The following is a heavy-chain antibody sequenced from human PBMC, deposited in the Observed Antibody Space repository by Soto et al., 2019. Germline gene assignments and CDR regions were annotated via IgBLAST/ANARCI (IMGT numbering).Heavy chain of an antibody. Sequence: GGSLRLSCAASGFTFSSYAMHWVRQAPGKGLEWVAVISYDGKKTYYADSVKGRFTISKDKSKRTLFLQMNSLRVDDTAVYYCARDGCGSNWYFDLWGRGTLVTVSS. CDR1: GFTFSSYA. D-gene: IGHD1-26*01. CDR2: ISYDGKKT. V-gene: IGHV3-30*03. CDR3: ARDGCGSNWYFDL. J-gene: IGHJ2*01.